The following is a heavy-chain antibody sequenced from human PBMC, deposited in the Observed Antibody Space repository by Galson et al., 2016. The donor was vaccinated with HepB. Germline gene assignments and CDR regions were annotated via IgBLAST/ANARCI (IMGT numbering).Heavy chain of an antibody. CDR1: GFTFEDYA. CDR3: VREDYGDDPVYYYYYGMDV. D-gene: IGHD4-17*01. V-gene: IGHV3-9*01. Sequence: SLRLSCAAAGFTFEDYAMHWVRQVPGKGLEWVSGINWNSGSKGYADSVEGRFTISRDNARNSLYLQMNSLRVEDTAVYYCVREDYGDDPVYYYYYGMDVWGQGTTVSVSS. J-gene: IGHJ6*02. CDR2: INWNSGSK.